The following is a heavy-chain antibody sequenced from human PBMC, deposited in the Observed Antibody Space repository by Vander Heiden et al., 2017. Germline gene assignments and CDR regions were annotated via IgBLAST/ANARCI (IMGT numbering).Heavy chain of an antibody. CDR2: INPNSGGT. CDR1: GYTFTGYS. J-gene: IGHJ4*02. V-gene: IGHV1-2*02. CDR3: ARDGLLWFVELPRYYFDY. Sequence: QLQLVQSGAEVQKPGASVKVSCKASGYTFTGYSMHWVRQAPGQGLEWMGWINPNSGGTNYAQKFQGRVTMTRDTSISTAYMELSRLRSDDTAVYYCARDGLLWFVELPRYYFDYWGQGTLVTVSS. D-gene: IGHD3-10*01.